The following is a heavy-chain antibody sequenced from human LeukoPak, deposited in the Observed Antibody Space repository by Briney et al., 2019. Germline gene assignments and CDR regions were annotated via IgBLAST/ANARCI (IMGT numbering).Heavy chain of an antibody. Sequence: GGSLRLSCAASGFTFSSYWMSWVRQAPGKGLERVANIKKDGSEKYYVDSVKGRFTISRDNAKNSLYLQMNSLRAEDTAVYYCAREPVAYYYDSSGYSFDYWGQGTLVTVSS. D-gene: IGHD3-22*01. J-gene: IGHJ4*02. V-gene: IGHV3-7*01. CDR1: GFTFSSYW. CDR3: AREPVAYYYDSSGYSFDY. CDR2: IKKDGSEK.